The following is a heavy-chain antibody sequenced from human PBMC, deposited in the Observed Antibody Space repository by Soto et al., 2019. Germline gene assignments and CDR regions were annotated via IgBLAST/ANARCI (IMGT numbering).Heavy chain of an antibody. J-gene: IGHJ4*02. CDR1: GFTVSSNY. V-gene: IGHV3-66*01. CDR3: TRDLFSCGDDCYVDS. Sequence: PGGSLRLSFAASGFTVSSNYMSWVRQAPGKGLEWVSVIYSGGSTYYADSVKGRFTISRDNSRSAVYLQMNSLRSEDTAVYYFTRDLFSCGDDCYVDSWGPGTLVTVSS. CDR2: IYSGGST. D-gene: IGHD2-21*02.